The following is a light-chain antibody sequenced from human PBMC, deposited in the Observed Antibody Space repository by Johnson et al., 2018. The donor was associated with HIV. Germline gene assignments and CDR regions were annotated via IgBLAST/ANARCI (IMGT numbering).Light chain of an antibody. Sequence: QSVLNQPPSVSAAPGQKVTISCSGSSSNIGNNYVSWYQQLPGTAPKLLIYENNKRPSGIPDRFSGSKSGTSATLGITGLQTGDEADYYCGTWDNSLSTGGVFGTGTKVTVL. J-gene: IGLJ1*01. CDR2: ENN. V-gene: IGLV1-51*02. CDR1: SSNIGNNY. CDR3: GTWDNSLSTGGV.